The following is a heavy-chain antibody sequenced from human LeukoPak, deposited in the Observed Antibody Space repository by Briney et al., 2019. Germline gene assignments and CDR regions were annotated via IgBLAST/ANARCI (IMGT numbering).Heavy chain of an antibody. D-gene: IGHD1-26*01. CDR1: GGSFSGYY. CDR3: ARGPRDSGSYYVRRWFDP. J-gene: IGHJ5*02. V-gene: IGHV4-34*01. CDR2: INYSGST. Sequence: PSETLSLTCAVYGGSFSGYYWSWIRQPPGKGLEWIGEINYSGSTDYNPSLKSRVTISVDTSKNQFSLKLSSVTAADTAVYYCARGPRDSGSYYVRRWFDPWGQGTLVTVSS.